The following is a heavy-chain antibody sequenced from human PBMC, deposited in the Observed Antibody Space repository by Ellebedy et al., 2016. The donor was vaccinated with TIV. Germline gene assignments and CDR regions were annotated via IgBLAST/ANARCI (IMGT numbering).Heavy chain of an antibody. CDR2: IWSDGNYE. V-gene: IGHV3-33*07. CDR3: VRAPRGQYYFDY. J-gene: IGHJ4*02. D-gene: IGHD5-12*01. Sequence: GGSLRLXXAASGFIFSMYTMSWVRQAPGKGLEWAAVIWSDGNYEFYVDSVKGRFTISRDNSRNTLYLQMNSLRPEDTAVYYCVRAPRGQYYFDYWGQGTLVTVSS. CDR1: GFIFSMYT.